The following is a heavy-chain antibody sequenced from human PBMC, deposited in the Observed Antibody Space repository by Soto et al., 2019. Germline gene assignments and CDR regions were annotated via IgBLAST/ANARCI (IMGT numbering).Heavy chain of an antibody. V-gene: IGHV4-34*01. Sequence: QVRLNQWGAGLLKPSETLSLTCALSGGSLSGFYWSWIRQPPEKGLEWIGEIKDGGNVKYTPALQSRVTIAMDTSKNHFFLNLTSVTAADTGVYYCASGRNWGQGILVTVSS. CDR2: IKDGGNV. CDR1: GGSLSGFY. J-gene: IGHJ1*01. CDR3: ASGRN.